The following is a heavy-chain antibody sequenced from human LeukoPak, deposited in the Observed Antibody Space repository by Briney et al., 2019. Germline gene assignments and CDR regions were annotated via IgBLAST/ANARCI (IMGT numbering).Heavy chain of an antibody. CDR2: RKQDGSEK. J-gene: IGHJ4*02. V-gene: IGHV3-7*01. Sequence: GGSLRLSCADSGFTFCSSWMSWVRQAPGRGLEWVANRKQDGSEKYYVDSVKGRFTISRDNAKNSLYLQMNSLRAEDTAVYYCARDLLDWNYYFDYWGQGTLVTVSS. CDR3: ARDLLDWNYYFDY. D-gene: IGHD1-7*01. CDR1: GFTFCSSW.